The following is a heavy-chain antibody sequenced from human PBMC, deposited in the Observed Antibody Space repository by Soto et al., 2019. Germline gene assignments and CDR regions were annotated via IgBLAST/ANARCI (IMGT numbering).Heavy chain of an antibody. Sequence: QVQLQESGPGLVRPSETLSLTCTVSGGSISNSYWSWIRQSPEKGLEWIGYIYSSGSTNYNPSLNRRVTISVDTSKNQSSLKLSSLSAADTAVYYCARHSPPLLYGSGPWDVWGQGTTVTVSS. V-gene: IGHV4-59*08. CDR1: GGSISNSY. CDR2: IYSSGST. J-gene: IGHJ6*02. CDR3: ARHSPPLLYGSGPWDV. D-gene: IGHD3-10*01.